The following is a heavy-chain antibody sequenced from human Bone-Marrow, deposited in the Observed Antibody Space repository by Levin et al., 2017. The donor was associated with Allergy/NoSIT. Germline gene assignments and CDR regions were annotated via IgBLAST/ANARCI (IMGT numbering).Heavy chain of an antibody. CDR3: TKLNSNWNYFAF. J-gene: IGHJ4*02. D-gene: IGHD1-1*01. CDR1: GFTSSTYV. Sequence: GESLKISCAASGFTSSTYVLTWVRQAPGKGLEWVSVFSSSDDSTFHTDSVKGRFTLSRDSSKNTLYLQMNSLRAEDTAIYYCTKLNSNWNYFAFWGQGTLVTVSS. CDR2: FSSSDDST. V-gene: IGHV3-23*01.